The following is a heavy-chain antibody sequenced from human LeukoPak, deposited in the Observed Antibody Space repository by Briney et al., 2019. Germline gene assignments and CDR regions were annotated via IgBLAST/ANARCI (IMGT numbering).Heavy chain of an antibody. J-gene: IGHJ4*02. Sequence: PGGSLRLSCAASGFTFSSYSMNWVRQAPGEGLEWVSSISSSSSYIYYADSVKGRFTISRDNAKNSLYLQMNSLRAEDTAVYYCARDMIGVVTATHFDYWGQGTLVAVSS. CDR2: ISSSSSYI. V-gene: IGHV3-21*01. CDR1: GFTFSSYS. D-gene: IGHD2-21*02. CDR3: ARDMIGVVTATHFDY.